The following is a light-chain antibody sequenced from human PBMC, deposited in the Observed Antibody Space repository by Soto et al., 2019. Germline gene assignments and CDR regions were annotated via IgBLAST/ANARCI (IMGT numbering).Light chain of an antibody. CDR3: QSYDSSLSGWV. V-gene: IGLV1-40*01. Sequence: QSVLTQPPSVSGAPGQRVTISCNGSSSNIGAGYDVHWYQQLPGTAPKLLIYGNSNRPSGVPDRFSGSKSGTSASLAITGFQAEDEADYYCQSYDSSLSGWVFGGGTKLTVL. CDR2: GNS. CDR1: SSNIGAGYD. J-gene: IGLJ3*02.